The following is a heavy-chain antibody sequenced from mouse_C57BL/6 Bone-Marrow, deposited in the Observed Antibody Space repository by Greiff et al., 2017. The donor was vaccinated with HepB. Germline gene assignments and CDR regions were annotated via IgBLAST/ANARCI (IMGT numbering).Heavy chain of an antibody. J-gene: IGHJ2*01. Sequence: LVESGPELVKPGASVKLSCKASGYTFTSYDINWVKQRPGQGLEWIGWIYPRDGSTKYNEKFKGKATLTVDTSSSTAYMELHSLTSEDSAVYFCARRDYGSSYCFDYWGQGTTLTVSS. D-gene: IGHD1-1*01. V-gene: IGHV1-85*01. CDR2: IYPRDGST. CDR1: GYTFTSYD. CDR3: ARRDYGSSYCFDY.